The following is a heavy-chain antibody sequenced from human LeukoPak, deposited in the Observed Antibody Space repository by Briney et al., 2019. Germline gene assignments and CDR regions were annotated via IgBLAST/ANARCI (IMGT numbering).Heavy chain of an antibody. J-gene: IGHJ5*02. CDR3: ARLGSSSRYGWFDP. CDR2: IYHSGST. V-gene: IGHV4-4*02. D-gene: IGHD6-13*01. Sequence: SGTLSLTCAVSGGSISSSNWWSWVRQPPGKGLEWIGEIYHSGSTNYNPSLKSRVTISVDKSKNQFSLKLSSVTAADTAVYYCARLGSSSRYGWFDPWGQGTLVTVSS. CDR1: GGSISSSNW.